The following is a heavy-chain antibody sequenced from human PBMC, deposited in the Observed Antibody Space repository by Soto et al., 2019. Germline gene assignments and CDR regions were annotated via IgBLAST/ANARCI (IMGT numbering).Heavy chain of an antibody. CDR1: GFSLSTSGVG. D-gene: IGHD3-16*01. J-gene: IGHJ5*02. Sequence: QITLKESGPTLVKPTQTLTLTCTFSGFSLSTSGVGVGWIRQPPGKALEWLALIYWDDDKRYSPSLKSRLTINKDNSKNQVVLTMTNMDPVDTATYYCAHSLYDYVWGTNWFDPWGQGTLVTVSS. CDR2: IYWDDDK. CDR3: AHSLYDYVWGTNWFDP. V-gene: IGHV2-5*02.